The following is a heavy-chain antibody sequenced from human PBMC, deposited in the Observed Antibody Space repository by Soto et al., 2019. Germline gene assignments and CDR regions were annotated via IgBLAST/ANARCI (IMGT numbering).Heavy chain of an antibody. CDR2: ISYSGST. V-gene: IGHV4-30-4*01. J-gene: IGHJ4*02. CDR3: ATMGTPATGLYYFDY. D-gene: IGHD1-7*01. Sequence: QVQLQESGPGLVKPSQTLSLTCTVSGGSISSGNYYWSWIRQPPAKGLEWIGFISYSGSTYYNASLKSRVTISVDTSKNQFSLNLSFVTAADTAVYYCATMGTPATGLYYFDYWGQGTLVTVSS. CDR1: GGSISSGNYY.